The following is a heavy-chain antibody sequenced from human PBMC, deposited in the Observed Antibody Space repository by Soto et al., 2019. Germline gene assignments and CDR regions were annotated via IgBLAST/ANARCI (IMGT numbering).Heavy chain of an antibody. V-gene: IGHV3-30-3*01. CDR3: ARDIAARGFDY. CDR1: GFTFSSYA. J-gene: IGHJ4*02. D-gene: IGHD6-6*01. CDR2: ISYDGSNK. Sequence: QVQLVESGGGVVQPGRSLRLSCAASGFTFSSYAMHWVRQAPGKGLEWVAVISYDGSNKNYADSVKGRFTISRDNSKNTLYLQMNSLRAEDTAVYYCARDIAARGFDYWGQGTLVTVSS.